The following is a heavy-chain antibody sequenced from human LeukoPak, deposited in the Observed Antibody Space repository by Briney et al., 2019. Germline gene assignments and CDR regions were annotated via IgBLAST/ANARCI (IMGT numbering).Heavy chain of an antibody. CDR2: ISGSGGST. V-gene: IGHV3-23*01. CDR1: GFTFSSYA. Sequence: GGSLRLSCAASGFTFSSYAISWVRQAPGKGLEWVSAISGSGGSTYYADSVKGRFTIPRSNSKNTLYLQMNSLRAEDTAVYYCAKDGGSWGYFDYWGQGTLVTVSS. D-gene: IGHD3-16*01. CDR3: AKDGGSWGYFDY. J-gene: IGHJ4*02.